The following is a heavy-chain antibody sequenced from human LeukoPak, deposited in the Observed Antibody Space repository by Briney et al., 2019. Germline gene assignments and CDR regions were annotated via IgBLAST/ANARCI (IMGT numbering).Heavy chain of an antibody. CDR3: ARDLRYDSSGWAFDY. D-gene: IGHD3-22*01. V-gene: IGHV4-4*02. CDR1: GGSISSSNW. J-gene: IGHJ4*02. Sequence: PSGTLSLTCAVSGGSISSSNWWSWVRQPPGKGLEWIGEIYHSGSINYNPPLKSRVTMSVDTSKNQFSLKLSSVTAADTAVYYCARDLRYDSSGWAFDYWGQGTLVTVSS. CDR2: IYHSGSI.